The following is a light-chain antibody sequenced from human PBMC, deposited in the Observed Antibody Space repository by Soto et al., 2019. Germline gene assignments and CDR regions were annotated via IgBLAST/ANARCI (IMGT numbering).Light chain of an antibody. CDR3: SSYTSSTTHVV. CDR2: DVT. Sequence: QSVLTQPASVSGSPGQSITISCTGTSSDVGAYNYVSWYQQHPGIAPKLMIYDVTNRPSGVSNRFSGSKSGNTASLTISGLQAEDEADYYCSSYTSSTTHVVFGGGTKVTVL. CDR1: SSDVGAYNY. V-gene: IGLV2-14*03. J-gene: IGLJ2*01.